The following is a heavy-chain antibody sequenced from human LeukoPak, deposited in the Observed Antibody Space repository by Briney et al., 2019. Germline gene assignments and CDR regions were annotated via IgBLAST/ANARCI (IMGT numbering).Heavy chain of an antibody. D-gene: IGHD6-6*01. CDR2: IYTSGST. V-gene: IGHV4-4*07. J-gene: IGHJ4*02. Sequence: SQTLSLTCTVSGGSISSYYWSWIRQPAGKGLEWIGRIYTSGSTNYNPSLKSRVTMSVDTSKNQFSLKLSSVTAADTAVYYCAISSSPEEQFDYWGQGTLVTVSS. CDR1: GGSISSYY. CDR3: AISSSPEEQFDY.